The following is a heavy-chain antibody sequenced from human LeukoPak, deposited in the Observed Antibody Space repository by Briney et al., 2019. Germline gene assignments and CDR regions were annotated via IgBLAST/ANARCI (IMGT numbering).Heavy chain of an antibody. V-gene: IGHV4-39*07. CDR2: IYYSGST. CDR1: GGSISSSSYY. D-gene: IGHD7-27*01. CDR3: AREGLRPITGEPTFDY. Sequence: SETLSLTCTISGGSISSSSYYWGWIRQPPGKGLEWIGSIYYSGSTYYNPSLKSRVTISVDTSKHQFSLKLSSVTAADTDVYYCAREGLRPITGEPTFDYWGQGTLVTVSS. J-gene: IGHJ4*02.